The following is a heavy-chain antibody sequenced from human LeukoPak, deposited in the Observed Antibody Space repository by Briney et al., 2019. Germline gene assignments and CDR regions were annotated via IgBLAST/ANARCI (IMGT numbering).Heavy chain of an antibody. CDR2: IYPGDSDT. Sequence: GESLMISCKGSGYIFTSYWISWVLQLPGKGLEWMGIIYPGDSDTRYSPSFQGQVTISADKSISTAYLQWSSLKASDTAMYYCARHSGGAPPDAFDIWGQGTMVTVSS. J-gene: IGHJ3*02. CDR1: GYIFTSYW. D-gene: IGHD3-10*01. CDR3: ARHSGGAPPDAFDI. V-gene: IGHV5-51*01.